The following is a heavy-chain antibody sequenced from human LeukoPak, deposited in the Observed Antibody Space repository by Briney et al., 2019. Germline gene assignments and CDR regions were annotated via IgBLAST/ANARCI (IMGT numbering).Heavy chain of an antibody. D-gene: IGHD3-16*01. CDR3: ASWRNYDYVWGSGYFDY. CDR1: GFTVSSNH. V-gene: IGHV3-53*01. Sequence: GGSLRLSCAASGFTVSSNHMSWVRQAPGKGLEWVSVIYSGGSTYYADSVKGRFTISRDNSKNTLYLQMNSLRAEDTAVYYCASWRNYDYVWGSGYFDYWGQGTLVTVSS. CDR2: IYSGGST. J-gene: IGHJ4*02.